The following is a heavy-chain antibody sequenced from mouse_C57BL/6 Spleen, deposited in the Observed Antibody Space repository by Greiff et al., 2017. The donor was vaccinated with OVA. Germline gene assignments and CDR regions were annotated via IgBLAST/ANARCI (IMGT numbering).Heavy chain of an antibody. V-gene: IGHV14-3*01. Sequence: VQLQQSVAELVRPGASVKLSCTASGFNIKNTSMHWVKQRPEQGLEWIGRIDPANGNNKYAPKFQGKATMTADTSSNTAYLQLSSLTSEDTAIYDCAREGYDGYYAMDYWGQGTSVTVSS. D-gene: IGHD2-3*01. CDR3: AREGYDGYYAMDY. CDR2: IDPANGNN. J-gene: IGHJ4*01. CDR1: GFNIKNTS.